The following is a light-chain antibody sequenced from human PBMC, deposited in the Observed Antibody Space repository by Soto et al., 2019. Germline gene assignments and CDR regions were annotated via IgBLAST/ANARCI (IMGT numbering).Light chain of an antibody. J-gene: IGKJ1*01. V-gene: IGKV4-1*01. CDR3: HQYYSLPRT. CDR2: WAS. CDR1: QTVLHSSSNKNY. Sequence: DIVMTQSPDSLAVSLGERATINCKSSQTVLHSSSNKNYLAWYQQKPGQPPKLLIYWASARESGVPDRLSGSGLGTEFTFTISSLQAEDVAVYYCHQYYSLPRTFGQGTKVEIK.